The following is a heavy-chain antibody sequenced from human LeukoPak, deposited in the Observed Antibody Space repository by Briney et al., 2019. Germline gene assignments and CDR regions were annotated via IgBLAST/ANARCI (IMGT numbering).Heavy chain of an antibody. CDR2: IYYSGST. D-gene: IGHD3-16*01. CDR3: AREALTAYYFDY. Sequence: ASETLSLTCTVSGGSISSYYWSWIRQPPGKGLEWIGYIYYSGSTNYNPSLKSRVTISVDTSKNQFSLKLSSVTAADTAVYYCAREALTAYYFDYWGQGTLVTVSS. J-gene: IGHJ4*02. CDR1: GGSISSYY. V-gene: IGHV4-59*01.